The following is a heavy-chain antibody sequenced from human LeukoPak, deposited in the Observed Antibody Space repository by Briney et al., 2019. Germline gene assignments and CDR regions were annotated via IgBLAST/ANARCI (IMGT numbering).Heavy chain of an antibody. D-gene: IGHD3-3*01. CDR3: ARGRLNSYDFWSGYYEDYFDY. Sequence: SETLSLTCAVYGGSFSGYYWSWIRQPPGKGLEWIGEINHSGSTNYNPSLKSRVTISVDTCKNQFSLKLSSVTAADTAVYYCARGRLNSYDFWSGYYEDYFDYWGQGTLVTVSS. CDR2: INHSGST. V-gene: IGHV4-34*01. J-gene: IGHJ4*02. CDR1: GGSFSGYY.